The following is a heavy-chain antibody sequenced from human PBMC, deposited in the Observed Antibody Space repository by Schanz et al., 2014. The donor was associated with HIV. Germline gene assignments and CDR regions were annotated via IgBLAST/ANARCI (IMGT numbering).Heavy chain of an antibody. CDR1: GGTFGSYA. CDR2: IIPVFGTT. CDR3: APCRCDGELSLLRY. D-gene: IGHD3-16*02. Sequence: QVQLVQSGAEVRKPGSSVKVSCKASGGTFGSYAISWVRQAPGQGLEWMGGIIPVFGTTNYAQKFQGRVTITADKSTSTAYRELSSLRSDDTAVYYCAPCRCDGELSLLRYWGQGTLVTVSS. V-gene: IGHV1-69*06. J-gene: IGHJ4*02.